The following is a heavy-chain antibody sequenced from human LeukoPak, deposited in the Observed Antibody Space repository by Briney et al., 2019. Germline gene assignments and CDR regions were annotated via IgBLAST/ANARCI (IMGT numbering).Heavy chain of an antibody. CDR3: ATPGRIPEAANWFDP. CDR1: GFTFSSYS. CDR2: IKSRTDGGTT. Sequence: PGGSLRLSCAASGFTFSSYSMNWLRQAPGKGLEWVGHIKSRTDGGTTDYAAPVKGRFTISRDDSENTLYLQMNSLKTEDTAVYYCATPGRIPEAANWFDPWGQGTLVTVSS. V-gene: IGHV3-15*01. J-gene: IGHJ5*02. D-gene: IGHD6-13*01.